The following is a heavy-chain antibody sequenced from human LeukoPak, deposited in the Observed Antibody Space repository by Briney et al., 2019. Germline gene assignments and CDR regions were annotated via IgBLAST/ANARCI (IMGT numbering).Heavy chain of an antibody. CDR3: TRPNITSYYDSRGYDAFDV. CDR2: IYPDDSDT. V-gene: IGHV5-51*01. Sequence: GESLKISCKGSGNTFINYWIAWVRQMPGKGLEWMGIIYPDDSDTRYSPSFQGQVTISADKSVRTAYLQWSSLKASDTAMYYCTRPNITSYYDSRGYDAFDVWGQGTMVTVSS. D-gene: IGHD3-22*01. J-gene: IGHJ3*01. CDR1: GNTFINYW.